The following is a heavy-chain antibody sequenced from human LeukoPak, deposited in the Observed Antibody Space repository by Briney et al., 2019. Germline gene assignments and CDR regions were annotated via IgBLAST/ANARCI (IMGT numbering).Heavy chain of an antibody. D-gene: IGHD1-26*01. CDR3: ARSSSGSYNVDWFFDL. J-gene: IGHJ2*01. Sequence: SETLSVTCTVSGGSISSSSYFWGWIRQPPGRGLEWIGSVYYSGSTYYNPSLKSRVTISVDTSKNQFSLKLNSVTAADTALYYCARSSSGSYNVDWFFDLWGRGTLVTVSS. CDR2: VYYSGST. V-gene: IGHV4-39*01. CDR1: GGSISSSSYF.